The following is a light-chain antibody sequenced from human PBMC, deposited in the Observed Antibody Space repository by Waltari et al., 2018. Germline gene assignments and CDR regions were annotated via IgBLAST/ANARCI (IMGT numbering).Light chain of an antibody. J-gene: IGKJ2*01. CDR3: QQYNNWPQT. CDR2: GAS. V-gene: IGKV3-15*01. CDR1: QSVSSN. Sequence: EIVMTQSPATLSVSPGERATLSCRASQSVSSNVAWYQQKPGQAPRLLIYGASTRATGIPARFSGSGSGKEFTLTISSMQSEDFAVYYCQQYNNWPQTFGQGTKLEIK.